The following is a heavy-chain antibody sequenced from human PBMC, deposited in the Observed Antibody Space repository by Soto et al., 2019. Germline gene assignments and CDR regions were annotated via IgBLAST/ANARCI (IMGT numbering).Heavy chain of an antibody. D-gene: IGHD2-15*01. V-gene: IGHV3-33*01. CDR1: GFTFSSYG. Sequence: QVQLVESGGGVVQPGRSLGLSCAASGFTFSSYGMHWVRQAPGKGLEWVALIWFDGSDKYYTESVKGRFTISRDNSKSTLYLQMNSLRAEDTAVYYCARLYCSASSCYSVGAFDIRGQGTMVTVSS. J-gene: IGHJ3*02. CDR2: IWFDGSDK. CDR3: ARLYCSASSCYSVGAFDI.